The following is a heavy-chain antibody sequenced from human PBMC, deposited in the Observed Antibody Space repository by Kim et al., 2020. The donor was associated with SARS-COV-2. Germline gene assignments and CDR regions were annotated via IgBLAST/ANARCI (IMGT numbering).Heavy chain of an antibody. V-gene: IGHV4-4*02. CDR3: ARDFPEDIAEGADV. CDR2: IYHSGST. CDR1: GGSISSSNW. J-gene: IGHJ6*02. D-gene: IGHD5-12*01. Sequence: SETLSLTCAVSGGSISSSNWWSWVRQPPGKGLEWIGEIYHSGSTNYNPSLKSRVTISVDKSKNQFSLKLSSVTAADTAVYYCARDFPEDIAEGADVGGQGTTVTVSS.